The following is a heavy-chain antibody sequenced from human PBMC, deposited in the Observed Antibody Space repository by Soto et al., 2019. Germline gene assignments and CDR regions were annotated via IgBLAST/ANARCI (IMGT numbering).Heavy chain of an antibody. CDR1: GFTFSSYA. CDR2: ISGSGGST. D-gene: IGHD6-6*01. J-gene: IGHJ6*02. Sequence: GGSLRLSCAASGFTFSSYAMSWVRQAPGKGLEWVSAISGSGGSTYYADSVKGQFTISRDNSKNTLYLQMNSLRAEDTAVYYCAKDRIAARPPFYYGMDVWGQGTTVTVSS. CDR3: AKDRIAARPPFYYGMDV. V-gene: IGHV3-23*01.